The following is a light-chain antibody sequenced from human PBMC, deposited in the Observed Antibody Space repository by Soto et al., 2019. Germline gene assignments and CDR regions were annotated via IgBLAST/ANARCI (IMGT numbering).Light chain of an antibody. CDR3: EQSYSTPH. CDR1: QDISSW. Sequence: DIQMTQSPSSVSASVGDRVSITCRASQDISSWVAWYQQRPGKAPKLLIYATSNLQSGVPSRFSGSGSGADFTLTISSLQVEDVATYYCEQSYSTPHFGGGTKVDIK. J-gene: IGKJ4*01. V-gene: IGKV1-12*01. CDR2: ATS.